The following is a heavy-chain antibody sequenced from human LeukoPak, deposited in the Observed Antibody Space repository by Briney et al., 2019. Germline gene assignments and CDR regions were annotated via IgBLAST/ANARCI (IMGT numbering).Heavy chain of an antibody. CDR2: TRDKANSYTT. V-gene: IGHV3-72*01. CDR3: ARVGRPRSDAFDI. CDR1: GFTFSDHY. Sequence: GGSPRLYCAASGFTFSDHYMDWVRQTPGKGLEWVGRTRDKANSYTTEYAASVKGRFTISRDDSKNSLYLQMNSLKTEDTAVYYCARVGRPRSDAFDIWGQGTMVTVSS. J-gene: IGHJ3*02.